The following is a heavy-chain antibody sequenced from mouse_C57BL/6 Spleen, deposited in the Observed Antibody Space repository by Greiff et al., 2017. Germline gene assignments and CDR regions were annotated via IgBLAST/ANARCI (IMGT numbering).Heavy chain of an antibody. Sequence: VQLQQSGAELVRPGSSVKLSCKASGYTFTSYWMDWVKQRPGQGLEWIGNIYPSDSETHCNQKFKDKATLAADKSSSTAYMQLRSLTSEDSAVYYCAREGDGYYVGDWGQGTTLTVSA. CDR3: AREGDGYYVGD. V-gene: IGHV1-61*01. J-gene: IGHJ2*01. CDR2: IYPSDSET. D-gene: IGHD2-3*01. CDR1: GYTFTSYW.